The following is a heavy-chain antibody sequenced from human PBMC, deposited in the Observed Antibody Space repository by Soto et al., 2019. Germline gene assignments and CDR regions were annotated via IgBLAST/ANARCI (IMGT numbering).Heavy chain of an antibody. CDR1: GFSFSDYG. Sequence: QVQLVESGGGAVRPGRSLKLSCAASGFSFSDYGMHWVRQAPGKGLEWVAVTWYDGSNKNYGDSVKGRFTISRDNSKYMLFLQMNSLKAEDTAVYYCARAAEGLTDYGIDIWGQGTTVTVSS. V-gene: IGHV3-33*01. D-gene: IGHD1-20*01. CDR3: ARAAEGLTDYGIDI. J-gene: IGHJ6*02. CDR2: TWYDGSNK.